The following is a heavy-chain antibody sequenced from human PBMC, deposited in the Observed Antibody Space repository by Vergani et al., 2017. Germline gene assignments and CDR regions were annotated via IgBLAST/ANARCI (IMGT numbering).Heavy chain of an antibody. J-gene: IGHJ4*02. D-gene: IGHD4-17*01. CDR2: IYTSGGT. CDR1: GGSISSGSYY. CDR3: ARDPRSTVTKYYFDY. Sequence: QVQLQESGPGLVKPSQTLSLTCTVSGGSISSGSYYWSWIRQPAGKGLEWIGRIYTSGGTNYNPSLKSRVTISVDTSKNQFSLKLSSVTAADTAVYYCARDPRSTVTKYYFDYWGQGTLVTVSS. V-gene: IGHV4-61*02.